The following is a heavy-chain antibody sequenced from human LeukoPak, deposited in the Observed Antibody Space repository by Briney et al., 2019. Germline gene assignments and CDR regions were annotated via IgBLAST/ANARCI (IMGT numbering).Heavy chain of an antibody. V-gene: IGHV3-21*01. J-gene: IGHJ4*02. CDR3: ATDLRMGATHFDY. CDR2: ISSSSSYI. Sequence: GGSLRLSCAASGFTFSSYSMNWVRQAPGKGLEWVSSISSSSSYIYYADSVKGRFTISRDNAKNSLYLQMNSLRAEDTAVYYCATDLRMGATHFDYWGQGTLVTVSS. CDR1: GFTFSSYS. D-gene: IGHD1-26*01.